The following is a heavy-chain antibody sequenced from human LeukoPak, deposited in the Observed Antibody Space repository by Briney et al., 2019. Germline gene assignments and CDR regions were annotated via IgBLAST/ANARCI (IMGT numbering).Heavy chain of an antibody. CDR1: GGTFSSYA. V-gene: IGHV1-69*13. Sequence: SVKVSCKASGGTFSSYAISWVRQAPGQGLEWMGGIIPIFGTANYAQKFQGRVTITADESTSTAYMELSSLRSEDTAVYYCASVVVVAAAAGEFQRWGQGALVTVSS. D-gene: IGHD2-15*01. CDR3: ASVVVVAAAAGEFQR. CDR2: IIPIFGTA. J-gene: IGHJ1*01.